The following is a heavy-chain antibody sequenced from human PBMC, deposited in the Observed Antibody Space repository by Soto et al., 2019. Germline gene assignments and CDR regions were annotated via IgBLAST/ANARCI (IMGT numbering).Heavy chain of an antibody. V-gene: IGHV4-59*01. CDR1: SGSISTYY. Sequence: QVQLQESGPGMVKPSETLSLTCTVSSGSISTYYWSWIRQPPGKGLEWIGYIYYTGSTNYNPSLKTRVAISMDTSTNQFSLNLSSVTAADTAVYYCAGAPNWAHFDFWGLGTLVTVSS. J-gene: IGHJ4*02. D-gene: IGHD7-27*01. CDR2: IYYTGST. CDR3: AGAPNWAHFDF.